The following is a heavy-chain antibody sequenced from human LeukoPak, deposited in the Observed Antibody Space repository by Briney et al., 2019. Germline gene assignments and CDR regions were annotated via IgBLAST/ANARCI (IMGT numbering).Heavy chain of an antibody. Sequence: SETLSLTCTVSGGSISSSRYYWGWIRQPPGQGREWRGSIYYSVRTYYNPSLNSRVTISVVTSKNQISLRLSSVTAADTALYYCTAGPWYFDYWGQGTLVTVSS. CDR2: IYYSVRT. D-gene: IGHD6-13*01. CDR3: TAGPWYFDY. V-gene: IGHV4-39*01. J-gene: IGHJ4*02. CDR1: GGSISSSRYY.